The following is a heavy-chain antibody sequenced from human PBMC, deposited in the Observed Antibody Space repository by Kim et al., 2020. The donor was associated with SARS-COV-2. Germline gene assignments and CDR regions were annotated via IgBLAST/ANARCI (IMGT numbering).Heavy chain of an antibody. CDR3: AKSVKSDTAVAEYYHYGMDV. J-gene: IGHJ6*02. CDR2: ISRSASGT. Sequence: VGSLRLSCAASGFTFSTYAMNWVRQAPGKGLEWVSSISRSASGTYYADSVKGRFTISRDNSKHTVYLQMDTLRAEDTAVYYCAKSVKSDTAVAEYYHYGMDVWGQGAAVTVSS. V-gene: IGHV3-23*01. D-gene: IGHD5-18*01. CDR1: GFTFSTYA.